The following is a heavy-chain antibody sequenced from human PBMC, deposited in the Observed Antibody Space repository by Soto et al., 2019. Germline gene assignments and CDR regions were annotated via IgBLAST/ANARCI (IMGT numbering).Heavy chain of an antibody. CDR2: ISGSGGST. Sequence: GGSLRLSCAASGFTFSSYAMSWVRQAPGKELEWVSAISGSGGSTYYADSVKGRFTISRDNSKNTLYLQMNSLRAEDTAVYYCAGELLPLVDYYYYMDVWGKGTTVTVSS. CDR3: AGELLPLVDYYYYMDV. D-gene: IGHD3-10*01. CDR1: GFTFSSYA. J-gene: IGHJ6*03. V-gene: IGHV3-23*01.